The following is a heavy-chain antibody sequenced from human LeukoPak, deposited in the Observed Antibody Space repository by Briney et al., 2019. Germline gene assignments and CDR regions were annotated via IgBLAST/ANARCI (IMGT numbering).Heavy chain of an antibody. V-gene: IGHV4-59*01. Sequence: SETLSLTCTVPGGSISSYYWSWIRQPPGKGLEWIGYIYYSGSTNYNPSLKSRVTISVDTSKNQFSLKLSSVTAADTAVYYCARGSTTKVSNWFDPWGQGTLVTVSS. CDR2: IYYSGST. CDR1: GGSISSYY. CDR3: ARGSTTKVSNWFDP. D-gene: IGHD1-1*01. J-gene: IGHJ5*02.